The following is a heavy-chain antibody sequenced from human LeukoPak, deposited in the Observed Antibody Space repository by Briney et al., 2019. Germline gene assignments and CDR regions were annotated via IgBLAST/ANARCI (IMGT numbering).Heavy chain of an antibody. Sequence: PSETLSLTCTVSGGSISSYYWSWIRQPPGKGLEWIGYIYYSGSTNYNPSLKSRVTISVDTSKNQFSLKLSSVTAADTAVYYCARVSGALGDSDYWGQGTLVTVSS. V-gene: IGHV4-59*01. J-gene: IGHJ4*02. CDR3: ARVSGALGDSDY. D-gene: IGHD3-16*01. CDR2: IYYSGST. CDR1: GGSISSYY.